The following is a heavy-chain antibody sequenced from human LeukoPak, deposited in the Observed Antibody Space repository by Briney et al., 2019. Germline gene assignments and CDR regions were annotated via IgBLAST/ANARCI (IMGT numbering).Heavy chain of an antibody. CDR2: IYTSGST. CDR3: ARLLSGYSSSWYGNWFDP. CDR1: GGSISSYY. Sequence: SETLSLTCTVSGGSISSYYWSWIRQPAGKGLEWIGRIYTSGSTNYNPSLKSRVTMSVDTSKNQFSLKLSSVTAADTAVYYCARLLSGYSSSWYGNWFDPWGQGTLVTVSS. J-gene: IGHJ5*02. V-gene: IGHV4-4*07. D-gene: IGHD6-13*01.